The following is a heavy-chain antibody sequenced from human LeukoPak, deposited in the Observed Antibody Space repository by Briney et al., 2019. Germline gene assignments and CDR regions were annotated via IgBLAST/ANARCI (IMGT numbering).Heavy chain of an antibody. D-gene: IGHD5-18*01. Sequence: SETLSLTCTVSGGSISSYYWSWIRQPPGKGLEWIGYIYYSGSTNYNPSLKSRVTISVDTSKNQFSLKLRSLTAADTAVYYCARHVGYGDNWFDPWGQGTLVTVSS. CDR3: ARHVGYGDNWFDP. V-gene: IGHV4-59*08. J-gene: IGHJ5*02. CDR2: IYYSGST. CDR1: GGSISSYY.